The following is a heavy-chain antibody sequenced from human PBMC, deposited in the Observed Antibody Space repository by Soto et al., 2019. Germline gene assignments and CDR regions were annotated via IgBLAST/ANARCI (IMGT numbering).Heavy chain of an antibody. D-gene: IGHD3-10*01. CDR1: GGSIISRESY. CDR3: ARGLTYYSDSGRSNWFDP. V-gene: IGHV4-39*02. J-gene: IGHJ5*02. CDR2: IYYSGST. Sequence: SETLSLTCSVSGGSIISRESYWGLIRQPPGKGLEWIGTIYYSGSTYYNPSLKSRVTISVDTSKNQFSLKLSSVTAADTAVYYCARGLTYYSDSGRSNWFDPWGQGTLVT.